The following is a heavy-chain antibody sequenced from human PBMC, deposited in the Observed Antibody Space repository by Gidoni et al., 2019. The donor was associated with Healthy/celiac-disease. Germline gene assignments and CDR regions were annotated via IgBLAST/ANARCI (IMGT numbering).Heavy chain of an antibody. CDR1: GFTFGDSA. CDR2: IRSKAYGGTT. J-gene: IGHJ6*02. Sequence: EVQLVESGGGLVQPGRSLILSCTASGFTFGDSAMSWFRQAPGKGLEWVGFIRSKAYGGTTEYAASVKGRFTISRDDSKSIAYLQMNSLKTEDTAVYYYTRGGDIVVVPAASMDVWGQGTTVTVSS. D-gene: IGHD2-2*01. V-gene: IGHV3-49*03. CDR3: TRGGDIVVVPAASMDV.